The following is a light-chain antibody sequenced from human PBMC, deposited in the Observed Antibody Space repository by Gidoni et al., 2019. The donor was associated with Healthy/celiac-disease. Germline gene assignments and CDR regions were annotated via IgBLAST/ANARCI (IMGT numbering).Light chain of an antibody. J-gene: IGKJ5*01. Sequence: AIPLPQSPSSLSASVGDRVTITCRASQGISSALAWYQQKPGKAPKLLIYDASSLESGVPSRFSGSGSGTDFTLTISSLQPEDFATYYCQQFNNYPITFGQGTRLEIK. CDR2: DAS. CDR3: QQFNNYPIT. V-gene: IGKV1D-13*01. CDR1: QGISSA.